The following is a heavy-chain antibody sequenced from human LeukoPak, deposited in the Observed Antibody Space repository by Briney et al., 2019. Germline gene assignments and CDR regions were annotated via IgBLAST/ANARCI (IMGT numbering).Heavy chain of an antibody. CDR3: ARPYCRSTYCYASRQPFDY. J-gene: IGHJ4*02. D-gene: IGHD2-2*01. CDR1: GYNFANYW. V-gene: IGHV5-51*01. Sequence: GESLKISCKGSGYNFANYWIGWVRQMPGKGLEWMGIIYPDDSDIRYSPSFQGQVTISADKSINTAYLQWSSLKASDTAMYYCARPYCRSTYCYASRQPFDYWGQGTLVTVSS. CDR2: IYPDDSDI.